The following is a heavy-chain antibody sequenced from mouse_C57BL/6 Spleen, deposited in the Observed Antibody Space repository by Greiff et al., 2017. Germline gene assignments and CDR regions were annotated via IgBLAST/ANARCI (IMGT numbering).Heavy chain of an antibody. Sequence: QVQLQQSGPELVKPGASVKISCKASGYAFSSSWMNWVKQRPGKGLEWIGRIYPGDGDTNYNGKFKGKATLTADKSSSTAYLQLSSLTTEDSAVYFCARNLITTVAWYYFDYWGQGTSLTVSS. J-gene: IGHJ2*02. CDR2: IYPGDGDT. CDR1: GYAFSSSW. V-gene: IGHV1-82*01. D-gene: IGHD1-1*01. CDR3: ARNLITTVAWYYFDY.